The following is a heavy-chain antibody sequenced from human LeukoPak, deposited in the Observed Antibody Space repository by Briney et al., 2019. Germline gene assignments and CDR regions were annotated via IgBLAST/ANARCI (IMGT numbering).Heavy chain of an antibody. CDR2: ISGTGGTT. D-gene: IGHD6-19*01. CDR1: GFTFSSYA. CDR3: AKFPRAVLVAGTLDY. J-gene: IGHJ4*02. V-gene: IGHV3-23*01. Sequence: GGSLRLSCAASGFTFSSYAMTWVRQAPGKGLEWVSGISGTGGTTYYADSAKGRFTISRDNSKNTLYLQMNSLRAEDTAVYYCAKFPRAVLVAGTLDYWGQGTLVTVSS.